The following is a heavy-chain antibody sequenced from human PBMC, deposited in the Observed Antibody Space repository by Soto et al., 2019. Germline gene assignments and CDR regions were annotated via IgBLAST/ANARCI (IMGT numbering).Heavy chain of an antibody. CDR2: IYYSGST. D-gene: IGHD3-9*01. Sequence: PSVTLSLTCTVSGGSISSYYWSWLRQPPGKGLEWIGYIYYSGSTNYNPSLKSRVTISVDTSKNQFSLKLSSVTAADTAVYYCASPYYDILTGPPPSYYYYYYGMDVWGQGTTVTVSS. V-gene: IGHV4-59*08. CDR1: GGSISSYY. CDR3: ASPYYDILTGPPPSYYYYYYGMDV. J-gene: IGHJ6*02.